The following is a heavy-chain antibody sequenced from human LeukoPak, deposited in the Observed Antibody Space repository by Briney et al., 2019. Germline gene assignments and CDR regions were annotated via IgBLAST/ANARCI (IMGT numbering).Heavy chain of an antibody. CDR2: IYYSGST. Sequence: PSETLSLTCTVSGGSISSSSYYWGWIRQPPGKGLEWIGSIYYSGSTYYNPSLKSRVTISVDTSKNQFSLKLSSVTAADTAVYYCARGQAYYDFWSGYSYTEHFDYWGQGTLVTVSS. CDR3: ARGQAYYDFWSGYSYTEHFDY. J-gene: IGHJ4*02. V-gene: IGHV4-39*07. CDR1: GGSISSSSYY. D-gene: IGHD3-3*01.